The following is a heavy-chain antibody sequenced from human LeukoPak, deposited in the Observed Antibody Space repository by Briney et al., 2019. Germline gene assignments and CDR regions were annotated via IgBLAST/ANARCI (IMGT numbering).Heavy chain of an antibody. Sequence: ASVKVSCKASGYTFTGYYMHWVRQAPGQGLEWMGWINPNSGGTNYAQKFQGRVTMTRDTSISTAYMELSRLRSDDTAVYYCARDGGTIRGGGYNWFDPWGQGTLVTVSS. CDR2: INPNSGGT. J-gene: IGHJ5*02. CDR1: GYTFTGYY. CDR3: ARDGGTIRGGGYNWFDP. D-gene: IGHD3-16*01. V-gene: IGHV1-2*02.